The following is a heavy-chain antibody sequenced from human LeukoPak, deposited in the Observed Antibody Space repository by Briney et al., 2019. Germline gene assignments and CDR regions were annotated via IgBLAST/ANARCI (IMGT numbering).Heavy chain of an antibody. D-gene: IGHD3-22*01. CDR1: GFTFSSYW. J-gene: IGHJ4*02. V-gene: IGHV3-7*01. CDR3: ARFWNYDSSGYPHHFDY. Sequence: HAGGSLRLSCAASGFTFSSYWMSWVRQAPGKGLEWVANIEQDGSEKYCVDSVKGRFTISRDNAKTSLYLQMNSLRAEDTAVYYCARFWNYDSSGYPHHFDYWGQGTLVTVSS. CDR2: IEQDGSEK.